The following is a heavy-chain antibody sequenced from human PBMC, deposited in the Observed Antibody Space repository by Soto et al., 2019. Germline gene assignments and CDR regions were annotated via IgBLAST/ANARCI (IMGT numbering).Heavy chain of an antibody. CDR2: INPFDGSR. CDR1: GYIFTSYY. CDR3: SRVDPGETSPFDH. J-gene: IGHJ4*02. V-gene: IGHV1-46*03. D-gene: IGHD3-10*01. Sequence: QVELVQSGAEVKKRGASVKVSCKASGYIFTSYYLHWVRQAPGQGLEWMGWINPFDGSRMFAQSFQGRVTFTRDTSTSTVYMELSGLRSDDTAVYYCSRVDPGETSPFDHWGQGTLVTVSS.